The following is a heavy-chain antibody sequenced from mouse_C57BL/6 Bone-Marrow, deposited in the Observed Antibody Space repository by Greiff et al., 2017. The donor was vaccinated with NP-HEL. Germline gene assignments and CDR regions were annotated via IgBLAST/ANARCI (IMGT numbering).Heavy chain of an antibody. D-gene: IGHD2-1*01. CDR1: GFSLTSYG. CDR3: DSGGGNYGSWFAY. Sequence: VQVVESGPGLVAPSQSLSITCTVSGFSLTSYGVDWVRQSPGKGLEWLGVILGVGSTNYNSALKSRLSISKDNSNSQIFLKMNSQQTDDTAMYYCDSGGGNYGSWFAYWGQGTLVTVSA. CDR2: ILGVGST. J-gene: IGHJ3*01. V-gene: IGHV2-6*01.